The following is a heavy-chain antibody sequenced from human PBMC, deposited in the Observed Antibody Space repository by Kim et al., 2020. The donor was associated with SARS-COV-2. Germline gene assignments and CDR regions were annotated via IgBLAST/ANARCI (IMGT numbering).Heavy chain of an antibody. Sequence: ASVKVSCKTSGYTFTSYDINWVRQAPGQGLEWMGRVNPNSGDTGYAQKFQGRVTMTRNTSIRIAYMELSSLRSEDTAVYYCAGKRTGIVAAGGGMDVWGQGTPVIVSS. CDR3: AGKRTGIVAAGGGMDV. CDR2: VNPNSGDT. J-gene: IGHJ6*02. D-gene: IGHD6-13*01. V-gene: IGHV1-8*01. CDR1: GYTFTSYD.